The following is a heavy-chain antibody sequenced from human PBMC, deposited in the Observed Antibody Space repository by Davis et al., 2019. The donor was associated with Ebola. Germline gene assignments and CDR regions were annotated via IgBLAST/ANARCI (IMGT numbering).Heavy chain of an antibody. D-gene: IGHD3-10*01. CDR3: ARVGAALRHGALYGMDV. Sequence: ASVKVSCKASGYTFTSYYMHWVRQAPGQGLEWMGIINPSGGSTSYAQKFQGRVTMTRDTSTNTVYMELSSLRSEDTAVYYCARVGAALRHGALYGMDVWGQGTTVTASS. CDR2: INPSGGST. CDR1: GYTFTSYY. V-gene: IGHV1-46*01. J-gene: IGHJ6*02.